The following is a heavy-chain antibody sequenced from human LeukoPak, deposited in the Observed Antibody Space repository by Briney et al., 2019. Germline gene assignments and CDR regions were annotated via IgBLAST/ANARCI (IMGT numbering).Heavy chain of an antibody. J-gene: IGHJ6*03. CDR2: ISGSSSYI. V-gene: IGHV3-21*01. D-gene: IGHD2-8*01. Sequence: GGSLRLSCAASGFTFSTYNMNWVRQAPGKGLEWVSSISGSSSYIYYADSVKGRFSISRDNAKNILYLQMNSLRAEDTAVYYCAKDRCSNGVGCYYYYMDVWGKGTTVTISS. CDR1: GFTFSTYN. CDR3: AKDRCSNGVGCYYYYMDV.